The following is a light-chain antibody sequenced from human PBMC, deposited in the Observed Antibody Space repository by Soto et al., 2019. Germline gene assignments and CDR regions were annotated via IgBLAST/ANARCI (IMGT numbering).Light chain of an antibody. CDR3: QSYDSSLTVV. V-gene: IGLV1-40*01. CDR1: SSNIGAGYD. CDR2: GNI. Sequence: QPVLTQPPSVSGAPGQRVTISCTGSSSNIGAGYDVHWYQQVPGTAPKLLIYGNINRPSGVPDRFSGSKSGTSASLAITGLQSDDEADDYCQSYDSSLTVVFGGGTKRTVL. J-gene: IGLJ2*01.